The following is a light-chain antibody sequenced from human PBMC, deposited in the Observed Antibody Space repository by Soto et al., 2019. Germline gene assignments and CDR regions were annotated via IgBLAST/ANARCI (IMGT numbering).Light chain of an antibody. CDR1: QSFSNW. CDR2: DVS. J-gene: IGKJ4*01. V-gene: IGKV1-5*01. CDR3: QQYNTYPLT. Sequence: DIQMTQSPSTLSASVGDRVTITCRASQSFSNWLAWYQQKPGKAPKLLIFDVSTLESGVPSRFSGSGCGTEFTLTISGLQPDDSSTYHCQQYNTYPLTFGGWTKVEIK.